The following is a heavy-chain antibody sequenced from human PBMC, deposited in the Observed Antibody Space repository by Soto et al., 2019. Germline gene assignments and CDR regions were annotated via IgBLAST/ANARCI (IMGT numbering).Heavy chain of an antibody. CDR1: GFTFSDYY. Sequence: PGGSLRLSCAASGFTFSDYYMSWIRQAPGKGLEWVSYISSSGSTIYYADSVKGRFTISRHNAKNSLSLQMNSLRAEDTAVYYCARAPRSGANYWRQRTLVTVSS. CDR3: ARAPRSGANY. D-gene: IGHD6-19*01. J-gene: IGHJ4*02. V-gene: IGHV3-11*01. CDR2: ISSSGSTI.